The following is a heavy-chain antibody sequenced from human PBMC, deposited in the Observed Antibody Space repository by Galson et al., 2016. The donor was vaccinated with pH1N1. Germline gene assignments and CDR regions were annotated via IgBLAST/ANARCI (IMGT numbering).Heavy chain of an antibody. Sequence: SLRLSCAASGFTFSSYAMSWVRQAPGKGLEWVSHIYGSGSKTYYADSVKGRFTISRDNSKNTLYLQMNSLRAEDSAVYYCAKRKPVVRGGPCFDYWGQGTLVTVSS. CDR2: IYGSGSKT. CDR3: AKRKPVVRGGPCFDY. CDR1: GFTFSSYA. D-gene: IGHD3-10*01. J-gene: IGHJ4*02. V-gene: IGHV3-23*01.